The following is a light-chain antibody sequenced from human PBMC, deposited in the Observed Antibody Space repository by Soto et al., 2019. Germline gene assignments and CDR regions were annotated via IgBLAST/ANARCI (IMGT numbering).Light chain of an antibody. J-gene: IGKJ2*01. Sequence: EIVMTQSPATLSVSPGERATLSCRASHSVSSNLAWYQQTPGQAPRLLIYGASTRATGIPARLSGSGSGTEVALTISSLQSEDFAAYYCQQYNTWPYTLGQGTKLEIK. CDR2: GAS. CDR1: HSVSSN. CDR3: QQYNTWPYT. V-gene: IGKV3D-15*01.